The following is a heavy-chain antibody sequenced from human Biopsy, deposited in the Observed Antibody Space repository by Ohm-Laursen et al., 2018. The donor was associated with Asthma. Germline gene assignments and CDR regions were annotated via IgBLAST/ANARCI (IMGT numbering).Heavy chain of an antibody. J-gene: IGHJ6*02. CDR3: ARPSRNSGILYYYYHMDV. CDR2: IFPIFGTS. CDR1: GGLFGNYA. Sequence: SSVKVSCKASGGLFGNYAISWVRQAPGLGLEWMGGIFPIFGTSNNAQRVESRSTITADIFTRTIYMLLSGLRSDNTAIYYCARPSRNSGILYYYYHMDVWGQGTTVIVSS. D-gene: IGHD3-3*02. V-gene: IGHV1-69*06.